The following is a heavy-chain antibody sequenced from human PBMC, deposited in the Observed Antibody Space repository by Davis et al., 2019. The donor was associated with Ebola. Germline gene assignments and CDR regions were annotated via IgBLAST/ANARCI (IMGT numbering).Heavy chain of an antibody. V-gene: IGHV3-33*01. CDR3: AIRGSERSFDY. CDR1: GFTFSSYG. D-gene: IGHD3-16*01. J-gene: IGHJ4*02. Sequence: GESLKISCAASGFTFSSYGMHWVRQAPGKGLEWVAVIWYDGSNKYYADSVKGRFTISRDNSKNTLYLQVNSLRAEDTAVYYCAIRGSERSFDYWGQGTLVTVSS. CDR2: IWYDGSNK.